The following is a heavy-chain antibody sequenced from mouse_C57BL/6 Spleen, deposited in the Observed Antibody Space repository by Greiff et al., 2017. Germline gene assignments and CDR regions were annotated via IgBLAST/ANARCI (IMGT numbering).Heavy chain of an antibody. CDR1: GFTFSDYG. V-gene: IGHV5-15*01. J-gene: IGHJ4*01. CDR2: ISNLAYSI. Sequence: EVQLVESGGGLVQPGGSLKLSCAASGFTFSDYGMAWVRQAPRKGPEWVAFISNLAYSIYYADTVTGRFTISRENAKNTLYLEMSSLRSEDTAMYYCARQQWNPGAMDYWGQGTSVTVSS. D-gene: IGHD1-3*01. CDR3: ARQQWNPGAMDY.